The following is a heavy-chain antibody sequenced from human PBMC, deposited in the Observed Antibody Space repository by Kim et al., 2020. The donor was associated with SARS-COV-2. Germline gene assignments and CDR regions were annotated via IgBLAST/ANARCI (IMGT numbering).Heavy chain of an antibody. J-gene: IGHJ5*02. CDR2: ISRSGDRF. V-gene: IGHV3-48*03. Sequence: GGSLRLSCAASGFSFSTSEMHWVRQAPGKGLEWVSYISRSGDRFDYADSVKGRFTISRDNAKNSMYLQMNSLRVEDTAVYYCARDLDIVPFDAWGQGTLVTVSS. CDR1: GFSFSTSE. D-gene: IGHD2-2*03. CDR3: ARDLDIVPFDA.